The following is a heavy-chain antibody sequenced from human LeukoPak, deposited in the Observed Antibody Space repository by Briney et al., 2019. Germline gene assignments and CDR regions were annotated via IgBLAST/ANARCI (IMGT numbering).Heavy chain of an antibody. Sequence: GGSLRLSCAASGFTFSNYYMNWVRQAPGKGLEWVSYITSSSNTIYYADSVKGRFTISRDNAKNSLYLQMNSLRAEDTAVYYCVSDSTVGVDYWGQGTLVIVS. CDR3: VSDSTVGVDY. J-gene: IGHJ4*02. D-gene: IGHD4-23*01. CDR2: ITSSSNTI. V-gene: IGHV3-48*01. CDR1: GFTFSNYY.